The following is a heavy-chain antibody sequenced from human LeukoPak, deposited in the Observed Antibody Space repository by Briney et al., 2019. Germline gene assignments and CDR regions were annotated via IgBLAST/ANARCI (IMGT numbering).Heavy chain of an antibody. V-gene: IGHV1-18*01. CDR2: ISAYNGNT. D-gene: IGHD3-10*01. J-gene: IGHJ5*01. CDR3: ARGGWVWFDY. Sequence: GASVEVSCKASGYTFTTYGLSWVRQAPGQGLKWVGWISAYNGNTNYAQNLQGRVTMTTDTSTSTAYMELRSLRSDDTAVYYCARGGWVWFDYWGQGTLVTVSS. CDR1: GYTFTTYG.